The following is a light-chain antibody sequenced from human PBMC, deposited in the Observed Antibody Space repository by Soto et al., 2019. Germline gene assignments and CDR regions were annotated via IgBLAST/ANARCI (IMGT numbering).Light chain of an antibody. J-gene: IGKJ1*01. CDR1: QSISSW. CDR3: QQYDSYPWT. CDR2: KAS. Sequence: DIQMTQSPSTLSTSVGDRVTITCRASQSISSWLAWYQQKPGKAPKLLIYKASTLESGVPGRFSSSGSGTEFTLTISSLQPDDFATYHCQQYDSYPWTFGQGTKVEMK. V-gene: IGKV1-5*03.